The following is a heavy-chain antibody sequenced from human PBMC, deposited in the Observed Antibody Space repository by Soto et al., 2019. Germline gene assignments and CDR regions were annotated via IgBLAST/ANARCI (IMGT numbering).Heavy chain of an antibody. D-gene: IGHD6-6*01. J-gene: IGHJ4*02. CDR3: ARDLRISIAARPGSFHY. CDR2: INPSGGST. V-gene: IGHV1-46*01. Sequence: GASVQVSCKASGYTFTSYYMHWVRQAPGQGLEWMGIINPSGGSTSYAQKFQGRVTMTRDTSTSTVYMELSSLRSEDTAVYYCARDLRISIAARPGSFHYWGQGTLVTVSS. CDR1: GYTFTSYY.